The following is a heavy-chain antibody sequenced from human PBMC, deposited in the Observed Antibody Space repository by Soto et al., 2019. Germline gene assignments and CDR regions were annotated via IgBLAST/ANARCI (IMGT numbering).Heavy chain of an antibody. J-gene: IGHJ5*02. CDR3: AKHPVPGNSLTTHWFDP. V-gene: IGHV3-23*01. Sequence: PGGSLRLSCAASGFAFSSYAMSWVRQAPGKGLEWVSAISGSGGSTYYADSVKGRFTISRDNSKNTLYLQMNSLRAEETPVYYCAKHPVPGNSLTTHWFDPWGQGTLVTVSS. CDR1: GFAFSSYA. CDR2: ISGSGGST. D-gene: IGHD1-26*01.